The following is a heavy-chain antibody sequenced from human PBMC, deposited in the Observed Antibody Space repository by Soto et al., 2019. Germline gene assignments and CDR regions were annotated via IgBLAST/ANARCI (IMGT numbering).Heavy chain of an antibody. CDR3: ATQEVGGSYVYTFDP. D-gene: IGHD1-26*01. V-gene: IGHV4-39*02. Sequence: TSETLSLTCTVSGGSISSDSYYWGWIRQPPGKGLEWIGSIYYSGSTYYNPSLKSRVTISVDTSKNHFSLKLSSVTAADTAVYYCATQEVGGSYVYTFDPWGQGTLVTVSS. J-gene: IGHJ5*02. CDR1: GGSISSDSYY. CDR2: IYYSGST.